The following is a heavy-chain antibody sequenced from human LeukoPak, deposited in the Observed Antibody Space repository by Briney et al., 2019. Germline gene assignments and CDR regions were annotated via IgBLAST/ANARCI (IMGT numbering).Heavy chain of an antibody. J-gene: IGHJ4*02. CDR1: GYTFTDYF. CDR2: INPNSGGT. V-gene: IGHV1-2*02. Sequence: GASVKVSCKASGYTFTDYFMHWVRQAPGQGLEWMGWINPNSGGTKYAQKFQGRVTMTRDTSINTAYMELSRLRSDDTAVYFCARTEQTYFDNWGQGTLVTVSA. CDR3: ARTEQTYFDN. D-gene: IGHD1/OR15-1a*01.